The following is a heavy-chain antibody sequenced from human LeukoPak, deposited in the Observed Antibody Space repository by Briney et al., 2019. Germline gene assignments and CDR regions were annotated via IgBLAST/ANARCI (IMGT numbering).Heavy chain of an antibody. D-gene: IGHD2-8*01. CDR3: ARDRHCVNGLCHNSPGMDV. CDR1: GFTFSSYG. CDR2: IWFDGKNE. V-gene: IGHV3-33*01. J-gene: IGHJ6*02. Sequence: GGSLRLSCAASGFTFSSYGMHWVRLAPGKGLEWVADIWFDGKNEHFAASVKGRFTISRDNSKKTMYLQINSLRAEDTAVYYCARDRHCVNGLCHNSPGMDVWGRGTTVTVSS.